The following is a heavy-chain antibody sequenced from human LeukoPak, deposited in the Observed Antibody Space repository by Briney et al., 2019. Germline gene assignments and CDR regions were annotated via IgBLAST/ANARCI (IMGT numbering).Heavy chain of an antibody. J-gene: IGHJ3*02. CDR2: ISGSGGSK. CDR1: GFTFSSYA. CDR3: AKGKVLTAYDI. D-gene: IGHD1-14*01. Sequence: GGSLRLSCAASGFTFSSYAMSWVRQATGKGLEGVSAISGSGGSKYYEDSVKGRFTISRDNSKNTLYLQMNSLRAEDTAVYYCAKGKVLTAYDIWGQGTMVTVSS. V-gene: IGHV3-23*01.